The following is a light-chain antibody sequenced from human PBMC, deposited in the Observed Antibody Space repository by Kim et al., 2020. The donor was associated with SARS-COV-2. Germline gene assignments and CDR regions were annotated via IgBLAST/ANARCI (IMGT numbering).Light chain of an antibody. Sequence: ALGQTVRITCQGDRLRSYYASWYQQKPGQAPVVVIYGKNNRPSGIPDRFAGSSAGNTASLTITGAQAEDEADYYCNSRDSSGNPVFGGGTQLTVL. V-gene: IGLV3-19*01. CDR1: RLRSYY. CDR3: NSRDSSGNPV. CDR2: GKN. J-gene: IGLJ3*02.